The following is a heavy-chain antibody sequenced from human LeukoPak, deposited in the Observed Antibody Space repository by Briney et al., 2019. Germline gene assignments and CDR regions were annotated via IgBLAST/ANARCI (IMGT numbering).Heavy chain of an antibody. Sequence: SGGSLRLSCAASGFSVSSNYMNWARQAPGKGLEWVSIIYSGGTTYYADSVKGRFTISRDNSKNTLYLQMNSLRAEDTAVYYCAKTGAGYYYMDVWGKGTTVTVSS. J-gene: IGHJ6*03. D-gene: IGHD7-27*01. CDR2: IYSGGTT. CDR1: GFSVSSNY. CDR3: AKTGAGYYYMDV. V-gene: IGHV3-53*01.